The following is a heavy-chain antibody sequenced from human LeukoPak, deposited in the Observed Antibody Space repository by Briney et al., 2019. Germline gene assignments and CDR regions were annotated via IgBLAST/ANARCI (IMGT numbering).Heavy chain of an antibody. CDR1: GGYISSYY. Sequence: SETLSLTHTVSGGYISSYYWSWIRQPPGKGLEWLGYIYYSGSTNYNPSLKSRVTISVDTSKNQFSLKLSSVTAADTAVYYCARVVNEDDFWSGYNYYYYYMDVWGKGTTVTVSS. CDR2: IYYSGST. J-gene: IGHJ6*03. V-gene: IGHV4-59*01. CDR3: ARVVNEDDFWSGYNYYYYYMDV. D-gene: IGHD3-3*01.